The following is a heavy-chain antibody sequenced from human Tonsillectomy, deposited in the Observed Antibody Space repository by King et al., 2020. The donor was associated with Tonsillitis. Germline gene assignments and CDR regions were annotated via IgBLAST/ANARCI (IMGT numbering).Heavy chain of an antibody. CDR3: ARTGPLHRYYFYGMDV. J-gene: IGHJ6*02. V-gene: IGHV1-46*01. D-gene: IGHD1-14*01. CDR1: GYTFTTYY. CDR2: INPSGGST. Sequence: HVQLVQSGAEVRTPGASVKISCKASGYTFTTYYIHWVRQAPGQGFEWMGIINPSGGSTSYTHKFQGRVSVTRDTSTSTVYIKLSSLRYEDTAVYYCARTGPLHRYYFYGMDVWGQGTTVTVSS.